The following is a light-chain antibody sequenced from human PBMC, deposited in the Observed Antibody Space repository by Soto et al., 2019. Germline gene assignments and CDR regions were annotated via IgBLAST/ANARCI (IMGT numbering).Light chain of an antibody. J-gene: IGKJ4*01. CDR1: QSVSTF. Sequence: EIVLTQSPATLSLSPGERAILSCRASQSVSTFFAWYQQKPGQAPRLLIYDASERATGIPARFSGSGSGTDFTLTISSLEPEDFAVYYCQHRFNWPLTFGGGTTVELK. CDR2: DAS. CDR3: QHRFNWPLT. V-gene: IGKV3-11*01.